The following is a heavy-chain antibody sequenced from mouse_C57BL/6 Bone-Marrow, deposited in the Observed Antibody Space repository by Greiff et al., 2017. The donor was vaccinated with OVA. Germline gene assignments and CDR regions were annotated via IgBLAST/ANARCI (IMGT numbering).Heavy chain of an antibody. CDR2: INPGSGGT. V-gene: IGHV1-54*01. J-gene: IGHJ3*01. CDR1: GYAFTNYL. D-gene: IGHD2-5*01. CDR3: AREGPYSNGFAY. Sequence: VQGVESGAELVRPGTSVKVSCKASGYAFTNYLIEWVKQRPGQGLEWIGVINPGSGGTNYNEKFKGKATLTADKSSSTAYMQLSSLTSEDSAVYFCAREGPYSNGFAYWGQGTLVTVSA.